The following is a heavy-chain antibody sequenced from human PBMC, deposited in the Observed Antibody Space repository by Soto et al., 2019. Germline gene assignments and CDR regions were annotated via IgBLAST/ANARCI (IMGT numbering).Heavy chain of an antibody. J-gene: IGHJ6*04. CDR2: ISRSGNPI. Sequence: QAQLVESGGGLVKPGGSLTLSCAVSGFKVTDYYMSWIRQAPGKGLDWVAMISRSGNPIHYADSVNGRVTISKDNAKNPLYLQMTSLSPGDTAVYYGARLAKVLLYYDMDVWGKGTTVIVSS. V-gene: IGHV3-11*01. D-gene: IGHD2-21*01. CDR3: ARLAKVLLYYDMDV. CDR1: GFKVTDYY.